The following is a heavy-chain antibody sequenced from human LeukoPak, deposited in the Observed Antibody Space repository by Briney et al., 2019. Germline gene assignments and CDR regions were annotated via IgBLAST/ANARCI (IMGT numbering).Heavy chain of an antibody. D-gene: IGHD2-15*01. CDR3: ARHRRRQKNYCSGGSCYSPIGDPTSGLFDY. Sequence: PSETLSLTCSVSGDSISTSSYYWGWIRQPPGKGLEWIGTIYYSGSTYYNPSLTSRVTISVDTSKNQFSLKLSSVTAADTAVYYCARHRRRQKNYCSGGSCYSPIGDPTSGLFDYWGQGTLVTVSS. CDR1: GDSISTSSYY. CDR2: IYYSGST. V-gene: IGHV4-39*01. J-gene: IGHJ4*02.